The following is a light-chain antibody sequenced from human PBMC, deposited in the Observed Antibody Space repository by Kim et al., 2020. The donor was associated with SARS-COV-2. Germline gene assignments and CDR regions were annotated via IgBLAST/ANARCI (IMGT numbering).Light chain of an antibody. CDR2: WAS. CDR1: QSGLYSSNIRSS. V-gene: IGKV4-1*01. J-gene: IGKJ1*01. Sequence: DIVMTQSPDSLAVSLGERATINCESTQSGLYSSNIRSSLAWYQQKPGQPPTLLIYWASIRQSGVPDRFSGSGSGTDFTLTISSLQAEDVAVYYCQQYYSTPWTFGKGTKVDIK. CDR3: QQYYSTPWT.